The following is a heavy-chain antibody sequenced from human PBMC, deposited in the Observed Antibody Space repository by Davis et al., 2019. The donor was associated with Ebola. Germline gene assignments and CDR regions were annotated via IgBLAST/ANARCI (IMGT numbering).Heavy chain of an antibody. CDR2: ISYDGSNK. V-gene: IGHV3-30-3*01. CDR1: GFTFSSYA. CDR3: ARRPSGSYGTDY. D-gene: IGHD1-26*01. Sequence: GESLKISCAASGFTFSSYAMHWVRQAPGKGLEWVAVISYDGSNKYYADSVKGRFTISRDNSKNTLYLQMNSLRAEDTAVYYCARRPSGSYGTDYWGQGTLVTVSS. J-gene: IGHJ4*02.